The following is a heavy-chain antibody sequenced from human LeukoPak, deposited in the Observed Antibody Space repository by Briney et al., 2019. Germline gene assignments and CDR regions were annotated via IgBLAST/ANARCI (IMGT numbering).Heavy chain of an antibody. J-gene: IGHJ6*02. CDR2: ISYSGNT. D-gene: IGHD1-26*01. CDR1: GGSISSYY. CDR3: ARGGVSHDYYCGMDV. Sequence: AETLSLTCAASGGSISSYYLSWIRQPPGKGLEWIGYISYSGNTKYNASPKRRVTTSVDTYKNQFSLKLSSVTAADTAVYYCARGGVSHDYYCGMDVWGQGTTVTVSS. V-gene: IGHV4-59*01.